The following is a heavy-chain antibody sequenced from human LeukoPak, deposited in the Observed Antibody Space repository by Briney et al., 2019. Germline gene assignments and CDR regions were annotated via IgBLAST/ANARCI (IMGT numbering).Heavy chain of an antibody. CDR1: GYIFTGYY. CDR3: ARGYYYCMDV. V-gene: IGHV1-2*02. CDR2: INPNSGDT. J-gene: IGHJ6*02. Sequence: ASVKVSCKASGYIFTGYYMHWVRQAPGQGLEWMGWINPNSGDTNYAQKFQGRVTMTRDTSISTAYMDLSTLRSDDTAVYYCARGYYYCMDVWGQGTTVTASS.